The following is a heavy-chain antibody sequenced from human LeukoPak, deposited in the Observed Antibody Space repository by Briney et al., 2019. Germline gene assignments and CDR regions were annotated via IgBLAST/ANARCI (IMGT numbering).Heavy chain of an antibody. Sequence: GASVKVSCKASGYTFTGYYMHWVRQAPGQGLEWMGWISAYNGNTNYAQKLQGRVTMTTDTSTSTAYMELRSLRSDDTAVYYCARAVSYSNDYYYYYMDVWGKGTTVTISS. CDR1: GYTFTGYY. V-gene: IGHV1-18*04. J-gene: IGHJ6*03. CDR3: ARAVSYSNDYYYYYMDV. CDR2: ISAYNGNT. D-gene: IGHD1-26*01.